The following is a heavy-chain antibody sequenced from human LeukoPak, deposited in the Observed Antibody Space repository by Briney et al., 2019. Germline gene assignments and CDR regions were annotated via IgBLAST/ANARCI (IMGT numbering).Heavy chain of an antibody. D-gene: IGHD3-3*01. J-gene: IGHJ6*03. CDR3: TRDPGPGWWTIFGEVTEDYYYYYMDV. Sequence: GGSLRLSCTASGFTFGDYAMSWVRQAPGKGLEWVGFIRSKAYGGTTEYAASVKGRFTISRDDSKSIAYLQMNSLKTEDTAVYYCTRDPGPGWWTIFGEVTEDYYYYYMDVWGKGTTVTVSS. V-gene: IGHV3-49*04. CDR2: IRSKAYGGTT. CDR1: GFTFGDYA.